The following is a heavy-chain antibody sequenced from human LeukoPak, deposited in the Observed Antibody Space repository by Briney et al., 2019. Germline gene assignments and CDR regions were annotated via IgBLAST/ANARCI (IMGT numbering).Heavy chain of an antibody. CDR1: GGSISSYY. J-gene: IGHJ6*03. D-gene: IGHD7-27*01. CDR2: IYYSGST. CDR3: ARGGILGTDAPYYYYMDV. V-gene: IGHV4-59*01. Sequence: SETLSLTCTVSGGSISSYYWSWSRQPPGKGLEWIGYIYYSGSTNYNPSLKSRVTISVDTSKNQFSLKLSSVTAADTAVYYCARGGILGTDAPYYYYMDVWGKGTTVTVSS.